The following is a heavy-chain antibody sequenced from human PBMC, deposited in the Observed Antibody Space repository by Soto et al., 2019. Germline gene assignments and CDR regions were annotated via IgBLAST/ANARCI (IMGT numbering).Heavy chain of an antibody. CDR1: GAPISSTLYF. CDR2: ISSSGST. V-gene: IGHV4-39*07. J-gene: IGHJ4*02. Sequence: SETLSLTCAITGAPISSTLYFWVWIRYPPGKGLDWIASISSSGSTYYNPSLKSRVTISVHTSNSQFSLELSSVTAADTAVYYCARGLITGSHYSGGWYYFDSWGQGTQVTVS. CDR3: ARGLITGSHYSGGWYYFDS. D-gene: IGHD6-19*01.